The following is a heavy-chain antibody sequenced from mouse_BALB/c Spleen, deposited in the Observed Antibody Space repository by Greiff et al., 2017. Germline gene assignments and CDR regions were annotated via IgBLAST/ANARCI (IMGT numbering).Heavy chain of an antibody. D-gene: IGHD2-2*01. CDR3: TPIYYGYDGGYAMDY. Sequence: EVKLEESGGGLVQPGGSMKLSCVASGFTFSNYWMNWVRQSPEKGLEWVAEIRLKSNNYATHYAESVKGRFTISRDDSKSSVYLQMNNLRAEDTGIYYCTPIYYGYDGGYAMDYWGQGTSVTVSS. V-gene: IGHV6-6*02. CDR1: GFTFSNYW. J-gene: IGHJ4*01. CDR2: IRLKSNNYAT.